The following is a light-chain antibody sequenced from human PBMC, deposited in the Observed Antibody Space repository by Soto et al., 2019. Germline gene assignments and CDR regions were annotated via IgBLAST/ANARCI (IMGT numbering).Light chain of an antibody. CDR3: QQYFNWPLT. Sequence: EIVLTQSPGTLSLSQGERATLSCRASQSLSSSLAWYQQKPGQAPRLLIYGASTRATGIPARFSGSESGTEFTLTISSLQSEDFAVYYCQQYFNWPLTFGGGTKVDI. V-gene: IGKV3-15*01. CDR2: GAS. J-gene: IGKJ4*01. CDR1: QSLSSS.